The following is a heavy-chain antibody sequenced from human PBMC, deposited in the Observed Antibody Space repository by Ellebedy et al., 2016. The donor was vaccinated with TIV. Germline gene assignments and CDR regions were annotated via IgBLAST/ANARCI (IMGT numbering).Heavy chain of an antibody. V-gene: IGHV3-23*01. CDR2: ITGTGGGDNT. J-gene: IGHJ5*02. CDR3: AKDDDVSVRIRFDP. Sequence: GESLKISCAASGFTFSTFAMSWVRQPPGKELEWVSTITGTGGGDNTYYADSVRGRFTISRDDSKNTLYLQMNSLRAEDTALYYCAKDDDVSVRIRFDPWGQGTLVTVSS. D-gene: IGHD3-16*01. CDR1: GFTFSTFA.